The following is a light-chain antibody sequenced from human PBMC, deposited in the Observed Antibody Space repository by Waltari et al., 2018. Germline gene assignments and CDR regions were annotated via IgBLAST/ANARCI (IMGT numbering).Light chain of an antibody. V-gene: IGLV2-14*03. CDR2: DVR. CDR3: SSFTTRSTWV. J-gene: IGLJ3*02. CDR1: SSDIGTYDY. Sequence: QFALTQPASVSGSPGQSITISCTGTSSDIGTYDYVSWYQQHPGEAPKLILYDVRHRPSGVPNRFSGSKSDNTASLTISGLQAEDESDYYCSSFTTRSTWVFGGGTKLTVL.